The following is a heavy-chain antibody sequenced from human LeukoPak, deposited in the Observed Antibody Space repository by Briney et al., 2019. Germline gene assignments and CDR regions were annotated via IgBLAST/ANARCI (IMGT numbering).Heavy chain of an antibody. CDR3: ARGSLMVRGVKGYYGMDV. CDR1: GGSFSGYY. Sequence: SETLSLTCAVCGGSFSGYYWSWIRQPPGKGLEWIGEINHSGSTNYNPSLKSRVTISVDTSKNQFSLKLSSVTAADTAVYYCARGSLMVRGVKGYYGMDVWGQGTTVTVSS. CDR2: INHSGST. D-gene: IGHD3-10*01. V-gene: IGHV4-34*01. J-gene: IGHJ6*02.